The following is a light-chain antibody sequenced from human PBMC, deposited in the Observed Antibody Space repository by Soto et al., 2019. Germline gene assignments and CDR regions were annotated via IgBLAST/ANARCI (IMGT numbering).Light chain of an antibody. Sequence: DIQMPQSPSSLFASVGVRVTVTCRASQTINNFLNCYHQKPGKAPKLLIYGASSLQSGVPSRFSGGGSGTTFTLTLHSVPPEDFGIYYCQQSHSSPRTFGQGTTV. CDR2: GAS. CDR1: QTINNF. CDR3: QQSHSSPRT. V-gene: IGKV1-39*01. J-gene: IGKJ1*01.